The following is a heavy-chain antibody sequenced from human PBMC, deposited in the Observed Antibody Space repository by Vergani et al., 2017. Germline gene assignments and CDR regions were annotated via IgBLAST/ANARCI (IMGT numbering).Heavy chain of an antibody. CDR2: INHSGST. Sequence: QVQLQQWGAGLLKPSETLSLTCAVYGGSFSGYYWSWIRQPPGKGLEWIGEINHSGSTNYNPSLKSRVTISVDTSKNQFSLKLSSVTAADTAVYYCARLKYCIGGSCYLGSYYYYGMDVWGQGTTVTVSS. CDR1: GGSFSGYY. D-gene: IGHD2-15*01. CDR3: ARLKYCIGGSCYLGSYYYYGMDV. V-gene: IGHV4-34*01. J-gene: IGHJ6*02.